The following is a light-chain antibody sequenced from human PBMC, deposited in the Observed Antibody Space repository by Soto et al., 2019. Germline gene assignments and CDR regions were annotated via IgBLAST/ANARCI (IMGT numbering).Light chain of an antibody. V-gene: IGLV1-44*01. CDR1: RSNIGSNS. J-gene: IGLJ2*01. Sequence: QSALTQPPSASGTPGQRVTISCSGSRSNIGSNSVSWYQQLPGTAPTLVMYTNVQRPSGVPDRFSGSKSGASASLAISGLQSEDEADYYCAAWDDSLDGLIFGGGTQRPS. CDR3: AAWDDSLDGLI. CDR2: TNV.